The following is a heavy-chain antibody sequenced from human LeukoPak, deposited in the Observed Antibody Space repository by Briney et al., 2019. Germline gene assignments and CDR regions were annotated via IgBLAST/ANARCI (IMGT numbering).Heavy chain of an antibody. CDR1: GGSFSGYY. CDR2: INHSGST. CDR3: AREGGDYYYYYYGMDV. V-gene: IGHV4-34*01. Sequence: PSETLSLTCAVYGGSFSGYYWSWIRQPPGKGLEWIGEINHSGSTNYNPSLKSRVTISVDTSKNQFSLKLSSVTAADTAVYYCAREGGDYYYYYYGMDVRGQGTTVTVSS. D-gene: IGHD4-17*01. J-gene: IGHJ6*02.